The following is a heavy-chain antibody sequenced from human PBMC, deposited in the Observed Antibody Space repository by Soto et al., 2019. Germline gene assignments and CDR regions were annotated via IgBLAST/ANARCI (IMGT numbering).Heavy chain of an antibody. V-gene: IGHV3-30*18. CDR2: ISYDGSNK. CDR1: GFTFSSYG. CDR3: AKDGLRGAPYYYYYYYMDV. Sequence: GGSLRLSCAASGFTFSSYGMHWVRQSPGKGLEWVAVISYDGSNKYYADSVKGRFTISRDNSKNTLYLQMNSLRAEDTAVYYCAKDGLRGAPYYYYYYYMDVWGKGTTVTVSS. J-gene: IGHJ6*03.